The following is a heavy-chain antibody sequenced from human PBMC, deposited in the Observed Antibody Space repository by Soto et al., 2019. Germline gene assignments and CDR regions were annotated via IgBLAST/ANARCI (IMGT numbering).Heavy chain of an antibody. D-gene: IGHD4-4*01. J-gene: IGHJ6*02. CDR3: AILHDDSSLYYYYYGMDV. CDR2: INHSGST. V-gene: IGHV4-34*01. CDR1: GGSFSGYY. Sequence: SETLSLTCAVYGGSFSGYYWSWIRQPPGEGLEWIGEINHSGSTNYNPSLKSRVTISVDTSKNQFSLKLSSVTAADTAAYYCAILHDDSSLYYYYYGMDVWGQGTTVTVSS.